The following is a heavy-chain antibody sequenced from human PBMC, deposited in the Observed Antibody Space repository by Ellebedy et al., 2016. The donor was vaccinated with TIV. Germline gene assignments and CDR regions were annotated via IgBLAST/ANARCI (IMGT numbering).Heavy chain of an antibody. CDR3: AVGAGNYEHGLDI. CDR2: IHPADSDT. J-gene: IGHJ6*02. D-gene: IGHD3-10*01. V-gene: IGHV5-51*01. CDR1: GHSFSNYW. Sequence: GESLKISCQGSGHSFSNYWIGWVRQMPAKGLGWMGTIHPADSDTRYSPSFKGQVTISADKSISSAHLQWSSLKASDTAIYYCAVGAGNYEHGLDIWGQGTAVSVSS.